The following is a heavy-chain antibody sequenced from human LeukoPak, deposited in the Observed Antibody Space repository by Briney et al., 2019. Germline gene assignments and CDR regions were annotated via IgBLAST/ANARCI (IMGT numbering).Heavy chain of an antibody. V-gene: IGHV4-59*01. CDR1: GGSMSSYY. Sequence: SETLSLTCTVSGGSMSSYYWSWIRQPPGKGLEWIGYIYYSGSTKYNPSLKSRVTISVDTSKNQFPLKLSSVTAADTAVYYCARSRSPTSGGRAPFDYWGQGTLVTVSS. CDR3: ARSRSPTSGGRAPFDY. CDR2: IYYSGST. J-gene: IGHJ4*02. D-gene: IGHD2-15*01.